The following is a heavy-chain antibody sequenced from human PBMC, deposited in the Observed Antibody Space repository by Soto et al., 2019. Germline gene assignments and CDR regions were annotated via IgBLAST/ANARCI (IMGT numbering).Heavy chain of an antibody. V-gene: IGHV1-8*01. Sequence: QVQLVQSGAEVKKPGASVKVSCKASGYTFASYDINWVRQATGQGLEWMGWMNPNSGNTAYAQKFQGRVTMTSNTSMRTAYMELSSLRSEDTAVYYCAMETNHWFDPWGQGTLVTVSS. CDR3: AMETNHWFDP. CDR2: MNPNSGNT. D-gene: IGHD2-8*01. J-gene: IGHJ5*02. CDR1: GYTFASYD.